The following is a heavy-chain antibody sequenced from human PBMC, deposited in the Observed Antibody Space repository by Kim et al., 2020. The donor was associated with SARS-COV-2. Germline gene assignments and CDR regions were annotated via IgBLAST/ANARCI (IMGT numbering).Heavy chain of an antibody. Sequence: GGSLRLSCAASGFTFSSYGMHWVRQAPGKGLEWVAVISYDGSNKYYADSVKGRFTISRDNSKNTLYLQMNSLRAEDTAVYYCAKGTGTSSWYTDTQYFQ. D-gene: IGHD6-13*01. CDR1: GFTFSSYG. CDR3: AKGTGTSSWYTDTQYFQ. V-gene: IGHV3-30*18. J-gene: IGHJ1*01. CDR2: ISYDGSNK.